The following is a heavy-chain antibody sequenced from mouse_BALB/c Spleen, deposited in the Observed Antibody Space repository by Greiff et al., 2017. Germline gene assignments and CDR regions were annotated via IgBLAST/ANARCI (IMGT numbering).Heavy chain of an antibody. CDR1: GFNIKDTY. J-gene: IGHJ3*01. CDR2: IDPANGNT. V-gene: IGHV14-3*02. D-gene: IGHD1-1*01. Sequence: EVQLQQSGAELVKPGASVKLSCTASGFNIKDTYMHWVKQRPEQGLEWIGRIDPANGNTKYDPKFQGKATITADTSSNTAYLQLSSLTSEDTAVYYCARPPYGSSYWFAYWGQGTLVTVSA. CDR3: ARPPYGSSYWFAY.